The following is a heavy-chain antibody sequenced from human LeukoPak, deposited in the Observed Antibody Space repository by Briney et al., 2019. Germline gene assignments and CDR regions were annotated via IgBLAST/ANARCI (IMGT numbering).Heavy chain of an antibody. CDR3: ACGYSGNDFYYCDH. J-gene: IGHJ4*02. Sequence: PGGSLRLSCAASGFTFNGYSMYWVRQAPGKGLEWVSYISSTSSTIYYADSVKGRFTISRDNAKNSVYLQMNSLRADDTAIYYCACGYSGNDFYYCDHWGQGTLVTVSS. V-gene: IGHV3-48*01. D-gene: IGHD5-12*01. CDR2: ISSTSSTI. CDR1: GFTFNGYS.